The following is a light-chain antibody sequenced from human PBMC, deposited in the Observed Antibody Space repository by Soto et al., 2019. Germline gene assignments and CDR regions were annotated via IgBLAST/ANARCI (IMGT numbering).Light chain of an antibody. V-gene: IGKV3-11*01. CDR1: QSVSTY. J-gene: IGKJ1*01. CDR3: QHRSGWPPWT. CDR2: DVS. Sequence: EIVLTQSPATLSLSPGERATLSCRASQSVSTYLAWYQQTPGQAPRLLIYDVSDRATGIPARFSGSGSGTNFTLTSSVLEPEDFAVYYCQHRSGWPPWTFGQGTKVQI.